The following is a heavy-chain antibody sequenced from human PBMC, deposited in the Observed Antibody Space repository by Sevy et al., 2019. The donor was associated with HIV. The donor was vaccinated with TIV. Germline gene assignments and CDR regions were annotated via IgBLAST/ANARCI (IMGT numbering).Heavy chain of an antibody. J-gene: IGHJ4*02. Sequence: GGSLRLACAASGFTFRDHYMDWVRQAPGKGLEWVGRATNRANNYPTHYAASVRGRFTILRDDSKNSMFLEVNSLKTEDTAVYYCARVVVGNYGEYDYWGQGTLVTVSS. CDR2: ATNRANNYPT. CDR3: ARVVVGNYGEYDY. CDR1: GFTFRDHY. D-gene: IGHD3-10*01. V-gene: IGHV3-72*01.